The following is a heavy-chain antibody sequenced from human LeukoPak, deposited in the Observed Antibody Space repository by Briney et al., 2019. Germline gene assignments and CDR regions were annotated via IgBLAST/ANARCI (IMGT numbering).Heavy chain of an antibody. CDR3: ARGVEYYDFWSGYYKGMDV. D-gene: IGHD3-3*01. Sequence: ASVKVSCKASGYTFTSYYMHWVRQATGQGLEWMGWMNPNSGNTGYAQKFQGRVTMTRNTSISTAYMELSSLRSEDTAVYYCARGVEYYDFWSGYYKGMDVWGQGTTVTVSS. CDR2: MNPNSGNT. J-gene: IGHJ6*02. V-gene: IGHV1-8*02. CDR1: GYTFTSYY.